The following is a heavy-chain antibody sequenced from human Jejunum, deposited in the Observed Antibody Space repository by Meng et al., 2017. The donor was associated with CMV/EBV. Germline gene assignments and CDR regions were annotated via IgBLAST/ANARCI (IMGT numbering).Heavy chain of an antibody. D-gene: IGHD3-10*01. J-gene: IGHJ6*02. CDR3: ARDSTSRGYYYYGMNV. CDR2: IYYNGST. CDR1: SINTYY. V-gene: IGHV4-59*01. Sequence: SINTYYWNWIRQPPGKGLEYIGYIYYNGSTNSNPSLKSRVTISVDTSKNQFSLKLSSVTAADTAVYYCARDSTSRGYYYYGMNVWGQGTTVTVSS.